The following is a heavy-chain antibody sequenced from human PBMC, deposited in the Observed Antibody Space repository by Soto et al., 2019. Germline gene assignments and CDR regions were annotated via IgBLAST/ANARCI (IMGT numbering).Heavy chain of an antibody. J-gene: IGHJ4*02. D-gene: IGHD5-12*01. CDR3: ARMEMATITRRGVDY. V-gene: IGHV3-21*01. Sequence: TGGSLRLSCAASGFTFSSYSMNWVRQAPGKGLEWVSSISSSSSYIYYADSVKGRFTISRDNAKNSLYLQMNSLRAEDTAVYYCARMEMATITRRGVDYWGQGTLVTVSS. CDR2: ISSSSSYI. CDR1: GFTFSSYS.